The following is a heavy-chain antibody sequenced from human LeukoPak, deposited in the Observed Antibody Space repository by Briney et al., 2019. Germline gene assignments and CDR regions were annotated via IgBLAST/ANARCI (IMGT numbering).Heavy chain of an antibody. J-gene: IGHJ4*02. CDR2: IYHSGST. Sequence: SETLSLTCTVSGYSISSGYYWGWIRQPPGKGLEWIGSIYHSGSTYYNPSLKSRVTISVDTSKNQFSLKLGSVTAADTAVYYCARGGVSWYYFDYWGQGTLVTVSS. CDR3: ARGGVSWYYFDY. V-gene: IGHV4-38-2*02. D-gene: IGHD3-3*01. CDR1: GYSISSGYY.